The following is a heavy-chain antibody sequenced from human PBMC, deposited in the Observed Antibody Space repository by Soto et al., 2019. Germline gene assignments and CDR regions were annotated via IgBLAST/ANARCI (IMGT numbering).Heavy chain of an antibody. CDR2: MNQDGSES. J-gene: IGHJ4*02. Sequence: EVQLVESGGGLVQPGGSLRLSCAASGFSLSSYWMSWVRQAPGKGLEWVANMNQDGSESDYVGSVKGRFTFTRDNAKNSLYLQMNSLRADDTAVYYCARLSTSAGRRDLACWGQGTLVPVSS. CDR1: GFSLSSYW. V-gene: IGHV3-7*01. CDR3: ARLSTSAGRRDLAC.